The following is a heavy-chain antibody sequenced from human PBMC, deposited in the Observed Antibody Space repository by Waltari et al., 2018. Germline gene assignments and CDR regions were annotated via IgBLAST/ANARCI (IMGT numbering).Heavy chain of an antibody. CDR2: IYHSEST. V-gene: IGHV4-38-2*01. D-gene: IGHD6-19*01. CDR1: RYSIWRRYY. CDR3: ASGWYNVIALEY. Sequence: QVQLQESGPGLVKPSETASRTCAVSRYSIWRRYYRRRIRLPPGKGLEWLGSIYHSESTYYNPSLTSRVTISVDTSKNQFSLKLSSVTAADTAVYYCASGWYNVIALEYWGQGTLVTVSS. J-gene: IGHJ4*02.